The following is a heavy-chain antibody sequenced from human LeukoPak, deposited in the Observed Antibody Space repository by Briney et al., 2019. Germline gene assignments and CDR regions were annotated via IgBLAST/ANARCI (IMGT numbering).Heavy chain of an antibody. CDR1: GGSFSGYY. V-gene: IGHV4-34*01. CDR2: INHSGST. CDR3: ARTPANYYGSGSYSSRGY. J-gene: IGHJ4*02. D-gene: IGHD3-10*01. Sequence: SETLSLTCAVYGGSFSGYYWSWIRQPPGKGLEWIGEINHSGSTNYNPSLKSRVTISVDTSKNQFSLKLSSVTAADTAVYYCARTPANYYGSGSYSSRGYWGQGTLVAVSS.